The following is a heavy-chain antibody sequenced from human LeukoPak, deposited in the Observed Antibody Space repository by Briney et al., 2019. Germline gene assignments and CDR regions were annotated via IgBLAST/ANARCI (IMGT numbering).Heavy chain of an antibody. V-gene: IGHV4-4*07. CDR2: VYSSGST. CDR1: GGSISSYY. Sequence: SETLSLTCTVSGGSISSYYWSWIRQPAGKGLEWIGRVYSSGSTDYSSSLKSRVTMSIDTSKNQFSLNLSSVTAADTAVYYCARITGGNYWYFDLWGRGTLVTVSS. CDR3: ARITGGNYWYFDL. D-gene: IGHD7-27*01. J-gene: IGHJ2*01.